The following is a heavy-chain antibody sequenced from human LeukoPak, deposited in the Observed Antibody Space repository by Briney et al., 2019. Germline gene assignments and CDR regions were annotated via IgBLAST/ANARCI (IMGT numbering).Heavy chain of an antibody. Sequence: GESLKISCKGSGYSFTSYWIGWVRQMPGKGLEWMGITYPGDTDTRYSPSFQGQVTISADKSISTAYLQWSSLKASDTAMYYCARLADYYGSGSYYRAWFDPWGQGTLVTVSS. V-gene: IGHV5-51*01. J-gene: IGHJ5*02. CDR2: TYPGDTDT. CDR1: GYSFTSYW. D-gene: IGHD3-10*01. CDR3: ARLADYYGSGSYYRAWFDP.